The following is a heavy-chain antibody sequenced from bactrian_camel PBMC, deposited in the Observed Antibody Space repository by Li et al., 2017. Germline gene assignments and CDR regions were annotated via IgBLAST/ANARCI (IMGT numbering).Heavy chain of an antibody. CDR3: AKDPLIWYPASLRN. CDR2: INSGGDIT. CDR1: GFTFSSYS. Sequence: QLVESGGGLVQPGGSLRLSCATSGFTFSSYSMSWVRQAPGKGLEWVSTINSGGDITYYPDSVKGRFTISRDNANNTVYLQLNSLKTEDMAMYYCAKDPLIWYPASLRNWGQGTQVTVS. D-gene: IGHD6*01. V-gene: IGHV3S40*01. J-gene: IGHJ4*01.